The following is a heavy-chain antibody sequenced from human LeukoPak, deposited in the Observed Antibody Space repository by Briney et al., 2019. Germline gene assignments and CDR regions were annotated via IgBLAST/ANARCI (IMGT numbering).Heavy chain of an antibody. CDR2: INHSGST. D-gene: IGHD1-26*01. CDR1: GGSFSGYY. Sequence: SETLSLTCAVYGGSFSGYYWSWIRQPPGKGLEWIGEINHSGSTNYNPSLKSRVTISVDTSKNQFSLKLSSVTAADTAVYYCARHVGATRRHAFDIWGQGTMVTVSS. J-gene: IGHJ3*02. V-gene: IGHV4-34*01. CDR3: ARHVGATRRHAFDI.